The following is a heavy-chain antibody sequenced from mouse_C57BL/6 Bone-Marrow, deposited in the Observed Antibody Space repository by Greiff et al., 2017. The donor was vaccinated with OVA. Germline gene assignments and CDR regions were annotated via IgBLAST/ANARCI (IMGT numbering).Heavy chain of an antibody. D-gene: IGHD1-1*01. CDR2: IHPNSGST. Sequence: QVHVKQSGAELVKPGASVKLSCKASGYTFTSYWMHWVKQRPGQGLEWIGMIHPNSGSTNYNEKFKSKATLTVDKSSSTAYMQLSSLTSEDSAVYYCARPYYYGPWFAYWGQGTLVTVSA. CDR3: ARPYYYGPWFAY. J-gene: IGHJ3*01. CDR1: GYTFTSYW. V-gene: IGHV1-64*01.